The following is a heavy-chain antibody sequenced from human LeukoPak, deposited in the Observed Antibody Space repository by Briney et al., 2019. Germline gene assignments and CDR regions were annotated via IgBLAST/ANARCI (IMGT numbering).Heavy chain of an antibody. CDR1: GFSFFSYT. V-gene: IGHV3-48*04. Sequence: PGGSLRLSCAASGFSFFSYTMNWVRQAPGKGLEWVSYISSSGSTIYYADSVKGRFTISRDNAKNSLYLQMNSLRAEDTAVYYCAREVSDSSGYYDYWGRGTLVTVSS. D-gene: IGHD3-22*01. CDR2: ISSSGSTI. CDR3: AREVSDSSGYYDY. J-gene: IGHJ4*02.